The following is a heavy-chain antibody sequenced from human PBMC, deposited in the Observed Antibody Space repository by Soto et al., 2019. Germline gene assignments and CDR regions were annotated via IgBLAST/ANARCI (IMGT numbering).Heavy chain of an antibody. Sequence: QVQLVQSGAEMNKPGSSVTVSCKASGGTFSTFAISWVRQAPGQGLEWMGGIIPIFGPANYAQKFQGRVTITADESTTTAYMDLSSLRSEDTAMYYCATAGECGGDCYVYRMDVWGQGTTVTVSS. V-gene: IGHV1-69*01. CDR1: GGTFSTFA. D-gene: IGHD2-21*02. CDR3: ATAGECGGDCYVYRMDV. CDR2: IIPIFGPA. J-gene: IGHJ6*02.